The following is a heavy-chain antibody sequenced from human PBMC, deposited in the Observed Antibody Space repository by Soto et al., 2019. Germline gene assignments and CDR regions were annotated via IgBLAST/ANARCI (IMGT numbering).Heavy chain of an antibody. Sequence: QVQLVQSGAEVKKPGASVKVSCKASGYTFTSYYMHWVRQAPGQGLEWMGIINPSGGSTSYAQKFQGRVTMTRDTSTSTVYMELSSLRSEDTAVYYCARGSPSGYSYGWYYYYYGMDVWGQGTTVTVSS. V-gene: IGHV1-46*01. CDR2: INPSGGST. CDR1: GYTFTSYY. CDR3: ARGSPSGYSYGWYYYYYGMDV. J-gene: IGHJ6*02. D-gene: IGHD5-18*01.